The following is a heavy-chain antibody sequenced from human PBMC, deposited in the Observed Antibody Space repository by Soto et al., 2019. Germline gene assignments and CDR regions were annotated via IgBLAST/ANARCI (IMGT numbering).Heavy chain of an antibody. Sequence: QVQLVQSGAEVKKPGASVKVSCKASGYTFTSYDINWVRQATGQGLEWMGWMNPNSGNTGYAQKSQGRVTITRNTAISTAYMELSSLRSENRPVYYCARKDTAMVTGWSDPWGQGTLVTVS. J-gene: IGHJ5*02. CDR1: GYTFTSYD. D-gene: IGHD5-18*01. CDR2: MNPNSGNT. V-gene: IGHV1-8*01. CDR3: ARKDTAMVTGWSDP.